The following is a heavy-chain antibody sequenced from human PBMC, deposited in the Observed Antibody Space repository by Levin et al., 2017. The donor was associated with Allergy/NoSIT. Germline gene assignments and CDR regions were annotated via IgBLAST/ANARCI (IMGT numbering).Heavy chain of an antibody. Sequence: SETLSLTCAVYGGSFSGYYWSWIRQPPGKGLEWIGEINHSGSTNYNPSLKSRVTISVDTSKNQFSLKLSSVTAADTAVYYCARLPCSSTSCSSSYWGQGTLVTVSS. D-gene: IGHD2-2*01. CDR2: INHSGST. V-gene: IGHV4-34*01. CDR1: GGSFSGYY. CDR3: ARLPCSSTSCSSSY. J-gene: IGHJ4*02.